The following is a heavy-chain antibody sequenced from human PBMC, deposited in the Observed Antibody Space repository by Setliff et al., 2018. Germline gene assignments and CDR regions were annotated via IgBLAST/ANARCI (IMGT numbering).Heavy chain of an antibody. D-gene: IGHD2-21*01. CDR3: AHIAGGGNSPRHDY. V-gene: IGHV2-5*01. J-gene: IGHJ4*02. CDR2: IYWNDEK. CDR1: GFSLSTSLVA. Sequence: SGPTLVNPTQTLTLTCTFSGFSLSTSLVAVGWIRQPPGKALEWLALIYWNDEKRYSPSLKSRLTITKDTSKNRVVLTMTNMDPVDTATYYCAHIAGGGNSPRHDYWGQGTLVTVSS.